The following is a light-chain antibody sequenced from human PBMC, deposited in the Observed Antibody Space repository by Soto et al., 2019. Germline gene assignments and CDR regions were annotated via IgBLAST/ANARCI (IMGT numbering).Light chain of an antibody. CDR3: QQVYSFPHT. V-gene: IGKV3-20*01. Sequence: EIVLTQSPGPLSLSPGERATLSCRASQSVSSSYLAWYQQKPGQAPRLLIYGASSRATGIPDRFSGSGSGTDFTLTISSLQPEDFATYYCQQVYSFPHTFGQGTKLEV. CDR2: GAS. CDR1: QSVSSSY. J-gene: IGKJ2*01.